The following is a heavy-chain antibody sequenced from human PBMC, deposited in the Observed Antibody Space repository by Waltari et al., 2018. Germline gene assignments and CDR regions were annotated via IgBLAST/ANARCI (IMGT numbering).Heavy chain of an antibody. Sequence: EVQLVESGGGLVQPGGSVRLSCAASGFTLGSYSMSWVRQAPGKGLEWMSYIISTSSSSDYADSVKGRFTISRDNAKNSLYLQMDNLRTEDTAVYYCARETSKRFDYWGQGALVTVSS. CDR2: IISTSSSS. CDR1: GFTLGSYS. CDR3: ARETSKRFDY. V-gene: IGHV3-48*04. J-gene: IGHJ4*02.